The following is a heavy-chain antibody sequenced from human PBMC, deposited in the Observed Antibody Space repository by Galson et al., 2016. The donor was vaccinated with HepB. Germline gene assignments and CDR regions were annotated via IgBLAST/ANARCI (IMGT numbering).Heavy chain of an antibody. Sequence: SLRLSCAESGFTFSSYWMSWVRQAPGKGLEWVANIKADGSEKYYVDSVKGRFTISRDNAKNSLYLQMNSLRAEDTAAYYCARDPGYSGYDGWGQGTLVTVSS. CDR2: IKADGSEK. CDR1: GFTFSSYW. J-gene: IGHJ4*02. D-gene: IGHD5-12*01. CDR3: ARDPGYSGYDG. V-gene: IGHV3-7*04.